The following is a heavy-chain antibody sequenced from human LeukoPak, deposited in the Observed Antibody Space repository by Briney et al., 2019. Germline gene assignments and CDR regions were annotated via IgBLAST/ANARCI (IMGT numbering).Heavy chain of an antibody. CDR2: ISGNGGDI. D-gene: IGHD3-10*01. J-gene: IGHJ4*02. V-gene: IGHV3/OR16-9*01. CDR1: GFTFGIHY. CDR3: VGQAGRACGQ. Sequence: GGSLRLSCAASGFTFGIHYMSWVRQAPGRGPEWISYISGNGGDIAYADSVKGRFTISRDNAKSFLYLQMNSLRVEDTAVYHCVGQAGRACGQWGQGTLIAVSS.